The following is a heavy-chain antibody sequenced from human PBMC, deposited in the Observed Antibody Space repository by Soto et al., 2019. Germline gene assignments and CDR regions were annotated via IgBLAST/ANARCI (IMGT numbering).Heavy chain of an antibody. CDR1: GGTFSSYA. V-gene: IGHV1-69*13. J-gene: IGHJ6*02. CDR3: ARAGFLQNKPGAKAHYYYYYGMDV. Sequence: ASVKVSCKASGGTFSSYAISWVRQAPGQGLEWMGGIIPIFGTANYAQKFQGRVTITADESTSTAYMELSSLRSEDTAVYYCARAGFLQNKPGAKAHYYYYYGMDVWGQGTTVTVSS. CDR2: IIPIFGTA. D-gene: IGHD1-26*01.